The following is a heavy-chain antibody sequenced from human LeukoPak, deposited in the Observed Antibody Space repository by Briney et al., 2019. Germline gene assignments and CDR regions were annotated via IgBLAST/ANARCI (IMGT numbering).Heavy chain of an antibody. D-gene: IGHD2-15*01. CDR2: IYYSGST. CDR3: ARLLPGYYYYMDV. Sequence: SETLSLTCTVSGGSISSYYWSWIRQPPGKGLEWIGYIYYSGSTNYNPSLKSRVTISVDTSKNQFSLKLSSATAADTAVYYCARLLPGYYYYMDVWGKGTTVTVSS. J-gene: IGHJ6*03. CDR1: GGSISSYY. V-gene: IGHV4-59*01.